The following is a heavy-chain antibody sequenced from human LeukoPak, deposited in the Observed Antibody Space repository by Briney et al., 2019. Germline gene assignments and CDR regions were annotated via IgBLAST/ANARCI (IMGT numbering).Heavy chain of an antibody. V-gene: IGHV3-21*01. CDR3: ARAMTTVVTPLSP. CDR1: GFTFSSYG. J-gene: IGHJ5*02. D-gene: IGHD4-23*01. Sequence: PGGSLRLSCAASGFTFSSYGMNWVRQAPGKGLEWVSSISSSGRNIYYADSVTGRFTTSRDNANNSLYIQRNSLVAEDTAVYYCARAMTTVVTPLSPWGQGTLVTVSS. CDR2: ISSSGRNI.